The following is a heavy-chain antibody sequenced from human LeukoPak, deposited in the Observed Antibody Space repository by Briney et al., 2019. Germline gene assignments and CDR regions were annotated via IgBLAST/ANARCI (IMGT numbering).Heavy chain of an antibody. V-gene: IGHV3-74*01. D-gene: IGHD3-22*01. CDR1: GFTFSISW. CDR2: INSDGTSA. Sequence: GGSLRLSCAASGFTFSISWMHWARQAPGKEPVWVSRINSDGTSASYADSVKGRFTISRDNAKDTLYLQMNSLRAEDTAVYYCARVGQNSGSFFDYWGQGTLVTVSS. CDR3: ARVGQNSGSFFDY. J-gene: IGHJ4*02.